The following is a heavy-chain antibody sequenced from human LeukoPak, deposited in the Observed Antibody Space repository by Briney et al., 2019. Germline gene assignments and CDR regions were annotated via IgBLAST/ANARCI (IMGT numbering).Heavy chain of an antibody. J-gene: IGHJ4*02. CDR1: GFTFSSYA. Sequence: GGSLRLSCAASGFTFSSYAMHWVRQAPGKGLEWVAFIHYDGSNNYYADSVKGRFTISRDNSKNTLYLQMNSLRAEDTAVYYCARPLIVVVVAATPTDYWGQGALVTASS. CDR3: ARPLIVVVVAATPTDY. V-gene: IGHV3-30*02. D-gene: IGHD2-15*01. CDR2: IHYDGSNN.